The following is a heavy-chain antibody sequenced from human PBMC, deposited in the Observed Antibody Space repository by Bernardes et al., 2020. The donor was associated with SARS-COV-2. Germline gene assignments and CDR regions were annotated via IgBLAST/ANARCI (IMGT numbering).Heavy chain of an antibody. CDR3: ARYTRTADY. V-gene: IGHV4-59*01. Sequence: SETLSLTCTVSGASITDYYWTWLRQPPGKSLECIGYVFHTGETNYNPSLRSRATMSLDTSKSQFSLRLTSVTAADTAVYYCARYTRTADYWRQGILVTVSS. CDR2: VFHTGET. CDR1: GASITDYY. J-gene: IGHJ4*02.